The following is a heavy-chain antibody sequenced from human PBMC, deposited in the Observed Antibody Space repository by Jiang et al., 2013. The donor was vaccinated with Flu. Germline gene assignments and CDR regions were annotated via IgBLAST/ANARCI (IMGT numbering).Heavy chain of an antibody. CDR2: IDADNGNT. V-gene: IGHV1-3*01. Sequence: GAEVKKPGASVKVSCKASGYTFRNYAMHWVRQAPGQRLEWMGWIDADNGNTKYSQKFQGRVTITRDTSASTAYMELSSLRSEDTAVYYCAKPQGNDYGDYVLNYYHYAMDVWGQGTTVTVSS. J-gene: IGHJ6*02. CDR3: AKPQGNDYGDYVLNYYHYAMDV. D-gene: IGHD4-17*01. CDR1: GYTFRNYA.